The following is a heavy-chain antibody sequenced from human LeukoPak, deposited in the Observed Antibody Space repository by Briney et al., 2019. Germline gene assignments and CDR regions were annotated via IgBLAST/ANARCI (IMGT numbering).Heavy chain of an antibody. V-gene: IGHV4-4*07. Sequence: TPSETLSLTCTVSGGSISNYNWNWIRQPAGQGLEWIGRFYTTSGSTNYNPSLKSRATMSVDTSKNQISLKLTSVTAADTAVYFCARDGGIAVAGSRFDPWGQGALVTVSS. CDR1: GGSISNYN. D-gene: IGHD6-19*01. CDR2: FYTTSGST. CDR3: ARDGGIAVAGSRFDP. J-gene: IGHJ5*02.